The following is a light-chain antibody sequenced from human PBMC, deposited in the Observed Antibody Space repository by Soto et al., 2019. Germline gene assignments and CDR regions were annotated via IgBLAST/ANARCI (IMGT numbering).Light chain of an antibody. V-gene: IGKV3-20*01. CDR3: QQYSTSPIS. CDR1: RVTSRY. CDR2: GAS. J-gene: IGKJ5*01. Sequence: ENVLTQSPGTLSLSPGERATLPCRAGRVTSRYLGWYQQRPGQAPRLLIYGASSRATGIPDRFSGSGSGTDFTLTISRLEPEDFAVYYCQQYSTSPISFGQGTRLEIK.